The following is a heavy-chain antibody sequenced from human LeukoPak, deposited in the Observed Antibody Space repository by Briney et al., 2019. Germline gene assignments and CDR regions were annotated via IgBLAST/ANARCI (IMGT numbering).Heavy chain of an antibody. D-gene: IGHD6-19*01. CDR3: ASPLAMAGPPDY. Sequence: PSETLSLTCAVSGYSISSGYYWGWIRQPPGKGLEWIGSIYHSGSTYYNPSLKSRVTISVDTSKNQFSLKLSSVTAADTAVYYCASPLAMAGPPDYWGQGTLVTVSS. CDR1: GYSISSGYY. V-gene: IGHV4-38-2*01. J-gene: IGHJ4*02. CDR2: IYHSGST.